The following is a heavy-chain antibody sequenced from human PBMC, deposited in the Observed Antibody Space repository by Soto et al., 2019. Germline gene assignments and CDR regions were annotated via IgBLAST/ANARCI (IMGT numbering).Heavy chain of an antibody. Sequence: QLQLQESGPGLVKPSETLSLTCTVSGDSISRSRYFWGRIRQPPGKGLEWIASIYYSGSTYYNPSLKSRVTISVDTSKNQFSLKLTSVTAADTAVYYCARPQGYGDPLGCFYLWGRGTLVTVSS. V-gene: IGHV4-39*01. CDR1: GDSISRSRYF. D-gene: IGHD4-17*01. CDR3: ARPQGYGDPLGCFYL. CDR2: IYYSGST. J-gene: IGHJ2*01.